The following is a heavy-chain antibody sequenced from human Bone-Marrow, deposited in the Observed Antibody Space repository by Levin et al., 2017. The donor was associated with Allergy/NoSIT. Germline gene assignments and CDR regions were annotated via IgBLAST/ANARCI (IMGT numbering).Heavy chain of an antibody. Sequence: GGSLRLSCAASGFTFSSYSMNWVRQAPGKGLEWVSSISSSSSYIYYADSVKGRFTISRDNAKNSLYLQMNSLRAEDTAVYYCARDVTRLNYGMDVWGQGTTVTVSS. CDR2: ISSSSSYI. CDR1: GFTFSSYS. J-gene: IGHJ6*02. V-gene: IGHV3-21*01. CDR3: ARDVTRLNYGMDV.